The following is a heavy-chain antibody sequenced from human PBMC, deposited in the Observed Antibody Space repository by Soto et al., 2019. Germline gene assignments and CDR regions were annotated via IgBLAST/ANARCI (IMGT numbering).Heavy chain of an antibody. CDR2: IYASGST. CDR1: GGSIRGYY. D-gene: IGHD3-16*01. Sequence: PSETLSLTCTVSGGSIRGYYWSWIRQPAGKGLEWIGRIYASGSTNYNPSLKSRVTMSLDTSKNQFSLKLSSMTAADTAVYYCASLKFTYFDCWGQGTRVTVSS. J-gene: IGHJ4*02. CDR3: ASLKFTYFDC. V-gene: IGHV4-4*07.